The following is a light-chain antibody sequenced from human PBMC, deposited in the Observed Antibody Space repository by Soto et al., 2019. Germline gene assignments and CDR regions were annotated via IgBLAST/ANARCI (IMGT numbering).Light chain of an antibody. CDR1: QNISSW. Sequence: DIQMTQSPSTLSASVGDRFTITCRAIQNISSWLAWYQQKPGKAPNLLIYDSSNLEGGVPSRFSGSGSGTEFTLTISSLQPDDFATYYCQQYNNYPFTFGPGTKVDI. CDR2: DSS. V-gene: IGKV1-5*01. J-gene: IGKJ3*01. CDR3: QQYNNYPFT.